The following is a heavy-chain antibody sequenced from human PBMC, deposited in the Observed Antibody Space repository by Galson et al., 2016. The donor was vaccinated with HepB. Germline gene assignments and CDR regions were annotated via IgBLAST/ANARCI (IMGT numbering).Heavy chain of an antibody. CDR1: GYTFTTYA. D-gene: IGHD3-10*01. J-gene: IGHJ4*02. Sequence: SVQVSCKASGYTFTTYAINWVRQAPRQGPEWMVWINTHTGNPTYAQGFTGRFVFSLDTSVSTAYLQFSSLKAEDTAVYYCARDLIGGFDYWGQGTLVTVSS. CDR2: INTHTGNP. V-gene: IGHV7-4-1*02. CDR3: ARDLIGGFDY.